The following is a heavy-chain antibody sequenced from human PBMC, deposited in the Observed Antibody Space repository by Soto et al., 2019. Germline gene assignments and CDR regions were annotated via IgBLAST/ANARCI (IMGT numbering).Heavy chain of an antibody. D-gene: IGHD3-10*01. V-gene: IGHV4-34*01. Sequence: QVHLQQWGAGLLKPSETLSLTCAVYGGTFSGYYWSWIRQPPGKGLEWIGEINHSGSTNYNPSLKSRVTISMDTSKNQFSLKLSSVTAADTAVYYCVSTAGILLWFGELRYYFDFWGQGTLVTV. CDR2: INHSGST. J-gene: IGHJ4*02. CDR1: GGTFSGYY. CDR3: VSTAGILLWFGELRYYFDF.